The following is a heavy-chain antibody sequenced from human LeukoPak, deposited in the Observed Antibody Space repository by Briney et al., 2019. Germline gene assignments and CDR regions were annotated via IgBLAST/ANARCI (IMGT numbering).Heavy chain of an antibody. CDR2: ISGSGDDT. D-gene: IGHD6-6*01. Sequence: GGSLRHSCEASGFRFSSNSMSWVRQTRGKVLERVSSISGSGDDTYYADSVWGRFTLSRDNSKNTLYLQMNSLSTDDTGLYYCARGAIAARRFDSRGKGTLVTVSS. J-gene: IGHJ4*02. CDR1: GFRFSSNS. V-gene: IGHV3-23*01. CDR3: ARGAIAARRFDS.